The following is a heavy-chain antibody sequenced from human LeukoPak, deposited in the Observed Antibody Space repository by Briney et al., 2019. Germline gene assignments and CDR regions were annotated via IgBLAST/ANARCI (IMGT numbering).Heavy chain of an antibody. D-gene: IGHD3-10*01. Sequence: SETLSLTCTVSGGSISSSSYYWGWIRQPPGKGLEWIGSIYYSGSTYYNPSLKSRVTVSVDTSKNQFSLKLSSVTAADTAVYYCARQQSAGAFDYWGQGTLVTVSS. CDR3: ARQQSAGAFDY. CDR2: IYYSGST. CDR1: GGSISSSSYY. V-gene: IGHV4-39*01. J-gene: IGHJ4*02.